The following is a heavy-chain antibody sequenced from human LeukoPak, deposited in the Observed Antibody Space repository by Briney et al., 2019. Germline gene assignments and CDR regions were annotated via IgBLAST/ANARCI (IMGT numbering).Heavy chain of an antibody. CDR2: IKQDGGEK. CDR3: ARSKWEVDY. Sequence: GRSLRLSCAASGFSFTSYGMHWVRQAPGKGLEWVANIKQDGGEKYYVDSVKGRFTISRDNAKNSLYLQMNSLRAEDTAVYYCARSKWEVDYWGQGTLVTVSS. D-gene: IGHD1-26*01. J-gene: IGHJ4*02. V-gene: IGHV3-7*01. CDR1: GFSFTSYG.